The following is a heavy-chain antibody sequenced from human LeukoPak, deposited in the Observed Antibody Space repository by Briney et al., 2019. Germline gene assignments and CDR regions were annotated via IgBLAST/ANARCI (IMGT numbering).Heavy chain of an antibody. CDR3: ATVHYYDSSGYNYYFDY. J-gene: IGHJ4*02. D-gene: IGHD3-22*01. V-gene: IGHV1-2*02. Sequence: ASVKVSCKASGYTFTGYYMHWVRQAPGQGLEWMGWINPNSGGTNYAQKFQGRVTMTEDTSTDTAYMELSSLRSEDTAVYYCATVHYYDSSGYNYYFDYWGQGTLVTVSS. CDR1: GYTFTGYY. CDR2: INPNSGGT.